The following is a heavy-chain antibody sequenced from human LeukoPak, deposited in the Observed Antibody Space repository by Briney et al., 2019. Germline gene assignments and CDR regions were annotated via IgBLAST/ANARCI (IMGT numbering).Heavy chain of an antibody. Sequence: GGSLRLSCEASGFTFSGFGIHWVRQAPGKGLEWVALISYDGSNKYYADSVKGRFTISRDNSKNTVFLHMNSLRAEDTAVYYCAKDKSIAVAGTSDYFDYWGQGTLVTVSS. CDR2: ISYDGSNK. CDR1: GFTFSGFG. D-gene: IGHD6-19*01. J-gene: IGHJ4*02. CDR3: AKDKSIAVAGTSDYFDY. V-gene: IGHV3-30*18.